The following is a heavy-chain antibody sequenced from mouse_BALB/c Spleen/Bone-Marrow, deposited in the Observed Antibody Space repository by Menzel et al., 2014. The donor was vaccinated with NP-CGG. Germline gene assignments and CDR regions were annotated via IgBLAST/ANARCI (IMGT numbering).Heavy chain of an antibody. CDR3: ASYCYGSSTFAY. Sequence: VQLQQSGAELVKPGASVKLSCTASGFNIKDTYMHWVKQRPEQGLEWIGRIDPANGNTKYDPKFQGKATITADTSCNTAYLHLSSLTSEDTTVYYCASYCYGSSTFAYWGQGTLVTVSA. CDR1: GFNIKDTY. V-gene: IGHV14-3*02. J-gene: IGHJ3*01. D-gene: IGHD1-1*01. CDR2: IDPANGNT.